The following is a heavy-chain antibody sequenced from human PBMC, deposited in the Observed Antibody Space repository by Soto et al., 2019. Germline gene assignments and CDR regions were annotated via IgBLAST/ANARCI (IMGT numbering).Heavy chain of an antibody. D-gene: IGHD3-22*01. CDR1: GFTFGDYA. CDR2: IRSKAYGGTT. V-gene: IGHV3-49*03. CDR3: TREHLYYYDSSGSTDAFDI. J-gene: IGHJ3*02. Sequence: GGSLRLSCTASGFTFGDYAMSWFRQAPGKGLEWVGFIRSKAYGGTTEYAASVEGRFTISRDDSKSIAYLQMNSLKTEDTAVYYCTREHLYYYDSSGSTDAFDIWGQGTMVTVSS.